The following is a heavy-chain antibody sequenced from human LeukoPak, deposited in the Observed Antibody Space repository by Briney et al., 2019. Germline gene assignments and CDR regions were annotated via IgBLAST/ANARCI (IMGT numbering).Heavy chain of an antibody. CDR1: GFTLSNYA. CDR2: ISGSGGST. J-gene: IGHJ4*02. Sequence: QPGGSLRLSCAASGFTLSNYAMSWVRQAPGKGQEWVSGISGSGGSTYYAESVKGRFTISRANSKNMVYLQMNSLRAEDTAVYYCARDAAGFTVTKGGLGYWGQGTLVTVSS. V-gene: IGHV3-23*01. CDR3: ARDAAGFTVTKGGLGY. D-gene: IGHD4-17*01.